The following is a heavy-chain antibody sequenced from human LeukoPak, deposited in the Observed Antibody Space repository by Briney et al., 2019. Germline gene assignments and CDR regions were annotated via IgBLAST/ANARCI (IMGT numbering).Heavy chain of an antibody. CDR3: ARYEGRKVRGAFRAPYNWFDP. V-gene: IGHV1-8*02. Sequence: GASVKVSCKASGYTFTSYGINWVRQATGQGLEWMGWMNPNSGNTGYAQKFQGRVTMTRNTSISTAYMELSSLRSEDTAVYYCARYEGRKVRGAFRAPYNWFDPWGQGTLVTVSS. CDR2: MNPNSGNT. CDR1: GYTFTSYG. J-gene: IGHJ5*02. D-gene: IGHD3-10*01.